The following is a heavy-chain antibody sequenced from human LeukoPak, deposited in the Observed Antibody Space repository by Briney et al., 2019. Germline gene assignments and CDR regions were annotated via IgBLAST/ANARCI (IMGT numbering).Heavy chain of an antibody. D-gene: IGHD5-18*01. Sequence: PGGSLRLSCAASGFTFRRYWMSWVREAPGKGLEGVTNIKKDGSENYYVDSVKGRFTISRDNAKKSLYLQMKSLRAEDTAVYYCARHLSGVTGYSYGRGIDYWGQGTLVTVSS. CDR2: IKKDGSEN. CDR1: GFTFRRYW. CDR3: ARHLSGVTGYSYGRGIDY. V-gene: IGHV3-7*01. J-gene: IGHJ4*02.